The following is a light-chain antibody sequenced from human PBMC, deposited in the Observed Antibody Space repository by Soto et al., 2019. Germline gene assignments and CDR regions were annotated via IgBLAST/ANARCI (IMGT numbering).Light chain of an antibody. J-gene: IGKJ3*01. CDR2: GAS. CDR3: QQSYRNPRT. Sequence: DIQMTQSPSSLSASVGDRVTITCRASQTVITYLNWYQQKSGTAPKLLIYGASTLQSGVPPRFSGSGSGTEFTLTISSLLPEDFATYYCQQSYRNPRTFGPGTKVDVK. CDR1: QTVITY. V-gene: IGKV1-39*01.